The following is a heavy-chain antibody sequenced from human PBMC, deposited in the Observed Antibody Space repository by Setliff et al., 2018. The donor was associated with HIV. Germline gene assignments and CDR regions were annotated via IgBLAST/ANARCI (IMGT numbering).Heavy chain of an antibody. CDR2: IYSGGST. V-gene: IGHV3-66*02. Sequence: GASVKVSCAASGFTVSTYYMSWVRQAPGKGLEWVSTIYSGGSTYHADSVKGRFTLSRDTSKNTLFLQMNSLRPEDAAVYYCARVRLYNTALDYWGQGTLGTVSS. D-gene: IGHD3-3*01. CDR1: GFTVSTYY. J-gene: IGHJ4*02. CDR3: ARVRLYNTALDY.